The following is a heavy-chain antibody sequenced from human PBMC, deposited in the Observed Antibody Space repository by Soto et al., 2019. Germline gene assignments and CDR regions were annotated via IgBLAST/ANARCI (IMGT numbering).Heavy chain of an antibody. J-gene: IGHJ4*02. CDR1: GYTFTDYD. CDR2: MSPESGNT. D-gene: IGHD1-1*01. CDR3: XXTTGY. Sequence: QVQVVQSRAEVKKPGASVKVSCKXSGYTFTDYDINWVRQASGQGLEYMGWMSPESGNTGYAPQFQGRVTMTRNTSISTAYMELSSXXXEXXXXXXXXXTTGYWGQGTKVTVSS. V-gene: IGHV1-8*01.